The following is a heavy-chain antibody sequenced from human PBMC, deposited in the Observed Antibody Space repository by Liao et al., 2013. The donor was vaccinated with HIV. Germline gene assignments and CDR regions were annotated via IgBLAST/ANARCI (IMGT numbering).Heavy chain of an antibody. CDR1: GGSFSGYY. D-gene: IGHD3-3*01. V-gene: IGHV4-34*01. J-gene: IGHJ3*02. CDR2: INHSGST. CDR3: AREELWXGHDCPXGGVLDI. Sequence: QVQLQQWGAGLLKPSETLSLTCAVYGGSFSGYYWSWIRQPPGKGLEWIGEINHSGSTNYNPSLKSRVTISVDTSKNRFSLKLNSVTATDTAVYYCAREELWXGHDCPXGGVLDIWGPGTVVTVSS.